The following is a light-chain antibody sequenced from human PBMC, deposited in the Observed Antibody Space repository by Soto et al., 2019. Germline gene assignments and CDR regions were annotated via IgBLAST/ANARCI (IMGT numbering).Light chain of an antibody. J-gene: IGLJ2*01. CDR1: SSNIGTSYD. CDR2: GNN. Sequence: QSVLTQPPSVSGAPGQRVTISCTGSSSNIGTSYDVHWYQQFPGTAPKLLIYGNNNRPSGVPDRFSGSKSGTSASLATTGLQVEDEADYYCQSYDSSLSGVLFGGGTKLTVL. V-gene: IGLV1-40*01. CDR3: QSYDSSLSGVL.